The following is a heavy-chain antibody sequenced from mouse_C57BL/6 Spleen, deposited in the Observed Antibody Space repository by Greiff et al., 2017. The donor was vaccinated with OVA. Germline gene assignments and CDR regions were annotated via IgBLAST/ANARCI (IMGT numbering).Heavy chain of an antibody. CDR1: GYTFTDHT. CDR3: ARFYDYDGNY. J-gene: IGHJ2*01. CDR2: IYPRDGST. D-gene: IGHD2-4*01. Sequence: QVQLQQSDAELVKPGASVKISCKVSGYTFTDHTIHWMKQRPEQGLEWIGYIYPRDGSTNYNEKFKSKATLTVDKSSSTAYMQLSSLTSEDSAVYYCARFYDYDGNYWGQGTTLTVSS. V-gene: IGHV1-78*01.